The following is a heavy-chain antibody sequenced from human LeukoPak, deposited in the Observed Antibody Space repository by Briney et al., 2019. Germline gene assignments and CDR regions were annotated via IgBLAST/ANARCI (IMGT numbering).Heavy chain of an antibody. CDR2: MNPDSGDT. Sequence: ASVKLSCKASGYIFRSYDINWVRQAPGQGLEGMGWMNPDSGDTGDAQKFQGRVTMTRTPSITTASMELSSLRSEDPVIYYCAREDIVVSNDAFDTWGQGTLVTVYS. D-gene: IGHD2-15*01. J-gene: IGHJ3*02. CDR1: GYIFRSYD. V-gene: IGHV1-8*01. CDR3: AREDIVVSNDAFDT.